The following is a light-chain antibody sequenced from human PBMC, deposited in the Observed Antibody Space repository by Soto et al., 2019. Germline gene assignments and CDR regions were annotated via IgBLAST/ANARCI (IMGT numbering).Light chain of an antibody. Sequence: EIVMTQSRATLAVSPGDTATLSCRASQSLGGNLAWYQQKPGQAPRLLIFRASSRATGVPARFSASASGTEFTLTISGLQSDDFAVYYCQQYNNWPPWTFGPGTKVDIK. CDR1: QSLGGN. CDR2: RAS. J-gene: IGKJ1*01. V-gene: IGKV3-15*01. CDR3: QQYNNWPPWT.